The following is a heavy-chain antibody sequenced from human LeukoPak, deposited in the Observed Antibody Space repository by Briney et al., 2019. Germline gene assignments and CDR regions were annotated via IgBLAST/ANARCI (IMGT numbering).Heavy chain of an antibody. V-gene: IGHV3-23*01. CDR3: ANDDRGYSYGSDY. Sequence: GSLRLSCAASGFTFSSYAMSWVRQAPGKGLEWVSAISGSGGSTYYADSVKGRFTISRDNSKNTLYLQMNSLRAEDTAVYYCANDDRGYSYGSDYWGQGTLVTVSS. J-gene: IGHJ4*02. CDR1: GFTFSSYA. CDR2: ISGSGGST. D-gene: IGHD5-18*01.